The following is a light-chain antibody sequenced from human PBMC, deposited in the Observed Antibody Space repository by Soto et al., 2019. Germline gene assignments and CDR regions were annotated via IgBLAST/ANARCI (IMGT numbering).Light chain of an antibody. Sequence: EIVLTQSPGTLSLSPGERVTLSCRASQRVSSSYLAWYRQKPGQAPRLLIYGASTRATGIPDRVSGSGSGTDFTLTISRLEPEDFAVYYWQQYGSSPCTFGQGTKLEIK. CDR1: QRVSSSY. CDR3: QQYGSSPCT. CDR2: GAS. J-gene: IGKJ2*02. V-gene: IGKV3-20*01.